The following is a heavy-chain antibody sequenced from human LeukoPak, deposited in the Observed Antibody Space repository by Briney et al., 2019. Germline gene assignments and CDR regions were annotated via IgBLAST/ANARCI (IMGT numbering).Heavy chain of an antibody. CDR1: GFTFSSYA. V-gene: IGHV3-23*01. CDR3: AKEGYCSSTSCSYFDY. D-gene: IGHD2-2*01. CDR2: ISGSGGST. J-gene: IGHJ4*02. Sequence: GGSLRLSCAASGFTFSSYAMSWVRQAPGKGLEWVSAISGSGGSTYYADSVKGRFTISRDNTKNTLYLQMNSLRAEDTAVCYCAKEGYCSSTSCSYFDYWGQGTLVTVSS.